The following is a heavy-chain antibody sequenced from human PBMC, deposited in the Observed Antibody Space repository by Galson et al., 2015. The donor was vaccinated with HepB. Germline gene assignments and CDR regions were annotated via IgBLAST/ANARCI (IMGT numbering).Heavy chain of an antibody. Sequence: SLRLSCAASGFTFSRYGMHWVRQAPGKGLEWVAVISYDGSNKYYADSVKGRFTISRDNSKNTLYLQMNSLKTEDTAVYYCTTGEAVADFSDWFDPWGQGTLVTVSS. D-gene: IGHD6-19*01. CDR2: ISYDGSNK. J-gene: IGHJ5*02. V-gene: IGHV3-30*03. CDR3: TTGEAVADFSDWFDP. CDR1: GFTFSRYG.